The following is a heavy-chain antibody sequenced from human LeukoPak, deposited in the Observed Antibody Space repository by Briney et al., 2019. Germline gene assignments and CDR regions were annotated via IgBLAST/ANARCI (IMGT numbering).Heavy chain of an antibody. CDR3: ARLSDLYNGTYLLDS. J-gene: IGHJ4*02. V-gene: IGHV4-59*12. CDR2: GDHFGGA. Sequence: PSETLSLTCTVSGGSISSYYWSWIRQPPGKGLEWIGYGDHFGGAIYNPSLKSRVTISVDSSKNQFSLRLTSVTAADTAVYHCARLSDLYNGTYLLDSWSQGTLVTVSS. CDR1: GGSISSYY. D-gene: IGHD1-26*01.